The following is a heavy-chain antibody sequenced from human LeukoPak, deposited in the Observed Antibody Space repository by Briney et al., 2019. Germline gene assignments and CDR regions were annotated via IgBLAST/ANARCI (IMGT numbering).Heavy chain of an antibody. J-gene: IGHJ4*02. D-gene: IGHD6-19*01. Sequence: SETLSLTCAVYGGSFSGYYWSWIRQPPGKGLEWIGEINHSGSTNYNPSLKSRVTISVDTSKNQFSLKLSSVTAADTAVYYCAREWSSGRGGITRYYFDYWGQGTLVTVSS. V-gene: IGHV4-34*01. CDR1: GGSFSGYY. CDR3: AREWSSGRGGITRYYFDY. CDR2: INHSGST.